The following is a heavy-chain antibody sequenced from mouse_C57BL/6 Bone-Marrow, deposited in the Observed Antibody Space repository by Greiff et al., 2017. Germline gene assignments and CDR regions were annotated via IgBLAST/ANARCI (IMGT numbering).Heavy chain of an antibody. D-gene: IGHD2-5*01. J-gene: IGHJ4*01. CDR1: GYTFTSYG. CDR3: ARSYYSNYDARDN. Sequence: QVQLQQSGAELARPGASVKLSCKASGYTFTSYGISWVKQRTGQGLEWIGGIYPTSSNTNYTQKFKGKATLTADKSSSTAYMQLRSLTSEDSAVYFWARSYYSNYDARDNWGQGTSVTVSS. V-gene: IGHV1-81*01. CDR2: IYPTSSNT.